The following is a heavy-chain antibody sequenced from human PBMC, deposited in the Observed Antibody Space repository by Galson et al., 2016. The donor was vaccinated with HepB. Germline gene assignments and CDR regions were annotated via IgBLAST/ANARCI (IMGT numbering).Heavy chain of an antibody. J-gene: IGHJ3*02. CDR1: GDSISPYF. D-gene: IGHD2-2*01. CDR3: ARTIVSAARGAFDI. CDR2: IYSSGST. V-gene: IGHV4-4*07. Sequence: SETLSLTCTVSGDSISPYFWTWIRQPAGKGLEWIGRIYSSGSTNYNPSLKSRVTMPVDTSKNQFSLKLSSVTGADTAVYYCARTIVSAARGAFDIWGQGTMVTVSS.